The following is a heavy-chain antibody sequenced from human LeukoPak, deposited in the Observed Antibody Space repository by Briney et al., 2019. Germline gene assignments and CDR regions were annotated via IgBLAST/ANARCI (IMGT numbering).Heavy chain of an antibody. D-gene: IGHD5-24*01. V-gene: IGHV4-31*03. J-gene: IGHJ4*02. CDR1: GGSINNGGYY. Sequence: SETLSLTCTVSGGSINNGGYYWSWIRQHPGKGLEWIGYIYYSGSSYYNPSLRSRVTISVDTSKNHFSLKLSSVTAADTAVYYCARNRDGYNSLDYWGQGTLVTVSS. CDR2: IYYSGSS. CDR3: ARNRDGYNSLDY.